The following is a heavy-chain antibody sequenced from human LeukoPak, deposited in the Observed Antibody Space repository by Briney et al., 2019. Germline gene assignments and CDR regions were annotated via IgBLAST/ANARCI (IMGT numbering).Heavy chain of an antibody. CDR1: GYTFTSYG. Sequence: ASVKVSCKASGYTFTSYGISWVRQAPGQGLEWMGWISAYNGNTNYAQKPQGRVTMTTDTSTSTAYMELRSLRSDDTAVYYCASIYDSSGYYDYWGQGTLVTVSS. CDR2: ISAYNGNT. J-gene: IGHJ4*02. V-gene: IGHV1-18*01. CDR3: ASIYDSSGYYDY. D-gene: IGHD3-22*01.